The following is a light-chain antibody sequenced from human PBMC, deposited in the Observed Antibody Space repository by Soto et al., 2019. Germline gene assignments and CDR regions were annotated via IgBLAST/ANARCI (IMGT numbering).Light chain of an antibody. Sequence: QSVLTQPASVSGSPGQSITFSCTGTSSDVGGYNYVSWYQQHPGKASKLMIYEVSNRPSGVSNRFSGSKSGNTASLTISGLQDEDEADYYCSLYTSSSTYVFGTGTKVTLL. CDR2: EVS. CDR1: SSDVGGYNY. CDR3: SLYTSSSTYV. V-gene: IGLV2-14*01. J-gene: IGLJ1*01.